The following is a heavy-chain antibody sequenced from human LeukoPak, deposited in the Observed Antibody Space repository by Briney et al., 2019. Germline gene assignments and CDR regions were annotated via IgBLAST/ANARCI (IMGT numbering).Heavy chain of an antibody. CDR2: IKQDGSEK. D-gene: IGHD6-19*01. J-gene: IGHJ5*02. Sequence: GGSLRLSCAASGFTFSNYWMSWVRQAPGKGLEWVANIKQDGSEKYYVDSVKGRFTISRDNAKNSLYLQMNSLRAEDTAVYYCARARWLADLWGQGTLVTVSS. CDR3: ARARWLADL. V-gene: IGHV3-7*01. CDR1: GFTFSNYW.